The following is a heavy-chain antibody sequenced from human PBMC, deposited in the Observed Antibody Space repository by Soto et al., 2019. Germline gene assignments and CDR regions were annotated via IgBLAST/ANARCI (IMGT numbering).Heavy chain of an antibody. V-gene: IGHV3-74*01. CDR1: GFTFISYW. CDR2: INSDGSST. J-gene: IGHJ6*02. D-gene: IGHD6-13*01. Sequence: GGSLRLSCASSGFTFISYWMHWVRQAPGKGLVWVSRINSDGSSTSYADSVKGRFTISRDNAKNTLYLQMNSLRAEDTAVYYCARDLAAHWAYGMDVWGQGTTVTVSS. CDR3: ARDLAAHWAYGMDV.